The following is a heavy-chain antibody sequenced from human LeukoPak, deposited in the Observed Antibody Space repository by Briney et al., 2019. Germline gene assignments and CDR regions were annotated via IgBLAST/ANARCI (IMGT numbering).Heavy chain of an antibody. CDR2: MFHSGNT. CDR1: GYSIRNAYY. D-gene: IGHD2-2*02. J-gene: IGHJ4*02. CDR3: ARHLYYSFDD. Sequence: SETLSLTXAVSGYSIRNAYYWGWIRQPPGKDLEWIGSMFHSGNTYYNPSLKSRVTISGDTSKNQFSLKLNSVTAADTAVYYCARHLYYSFDDWGQGTLVTVSS. V-gene: IGHV4-38-2*01.